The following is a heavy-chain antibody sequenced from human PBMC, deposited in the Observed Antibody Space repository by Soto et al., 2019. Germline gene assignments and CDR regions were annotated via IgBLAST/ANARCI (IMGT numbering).Heavy chain of an antibody. CDR3: ATVRGVYYYYGMDV. J-gene: IGHJ6*02. CDR1: VGSISSSSYY. V-gene: IGHV4-39*01. CDR2: IYYSGST. D-gene: IGHD3-10*01. Sequence: SETLSLTCTVSVGSISSSSYYWGWILQPPGKGLEWIGSIYYSGSTYYNPSLKSRVTISVDTSKNQFSLKLSSVTAADTAVYYCATVRGVYYYYGMDVWGQGTTVTVSS.